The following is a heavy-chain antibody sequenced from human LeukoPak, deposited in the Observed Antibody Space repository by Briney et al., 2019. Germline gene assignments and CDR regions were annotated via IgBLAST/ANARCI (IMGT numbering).Heavy chain of an antibody. CDR3: ARDRSGSTHYYYGMDV. J-gene: IGHJ6*02. V-gene: IGHV3-66*02. Sequence: GGSLRLSCAASGFTVSSNYMSWVRQAPGKGLEWVSVIYSGGSTYYADSVKGRFTISRDNSKNTLYLQMNSLRAEDTAVYYCARDRSGSTHYYYGMDVWGQGTLVTVSS. CDR1: GFTVSSNY. D-gene: IGHD1-26*01. CDR2: IYSGGST.